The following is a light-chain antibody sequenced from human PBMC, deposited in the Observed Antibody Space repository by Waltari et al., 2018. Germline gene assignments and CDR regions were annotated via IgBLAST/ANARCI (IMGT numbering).Light chain of an antibody. CDR2: GAS. CDR3: QQYGSSPPNT. CDR1: QSVSSF. V-gene: IGKV3-20*01. Sequence: EIVLTQSPGTLSLSPGERANLSCRASQSVSSFIAWYQQKPGQAPRLLIYGASSRAAGIPDRFSGSGSETDFTLTISRLEPEDFALYYCQQYGSSPPNTFGQGTRLEI. J-gene: IGKJ2*01.